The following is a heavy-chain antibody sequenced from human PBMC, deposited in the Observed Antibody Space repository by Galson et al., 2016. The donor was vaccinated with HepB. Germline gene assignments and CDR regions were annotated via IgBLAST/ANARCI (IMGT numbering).Heavy chain of an antibody. CDR1: GYTFISYY. Sequence: SVKVSCKASGYTFISYYMHWVRQAPGQGLEWMGLINPSGGTTTYAQKFQGRLIMTSDTSTRTVYMELSSLTSEDTAVFYCARGTFVHNYDILTDYTYYNGIDLWRLGTTVTVSS. V-gene: IGHV1-46*01. J-gene: IGHJ6*02. D-gene: IGHD3-9*01. CDR3: ARGTFVHNYDILTDYTYYNGIDL. CDR2: INPSGGTT.